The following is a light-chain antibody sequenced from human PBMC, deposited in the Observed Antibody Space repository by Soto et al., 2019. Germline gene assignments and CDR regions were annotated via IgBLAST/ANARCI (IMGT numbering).Light chain of an antibody. CDR2: AAS. J-gene: IGKJ4*01. Sequence: DIQLTQSPSFLSASVGGRVTITCRAIQGINSHLAWYQQGPGEAPKLLIYAASTLQSGVPSKFSGRASGTEFTLTISSLQHEDFATYYCQQVSGYPLNFGGGTKVDIK. CDR3: QQVSGYPLN. V-gene: IGKV1-9*01. CDR1: QGINSH.